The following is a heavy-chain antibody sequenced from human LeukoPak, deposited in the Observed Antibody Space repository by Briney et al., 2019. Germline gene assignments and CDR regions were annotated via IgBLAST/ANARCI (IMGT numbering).Heavy chain of an antibody. CDR3: ARRRLYYYYMDV. V-gene: IGHV4-38-2*02. CDR2: INHSGST. J-gene: IGHJ6*03. CDR1: GYSISSGYY. Sequence: SETLSLTCTVSGYSISSGYYWGWIRQPSGKGLEWIGEINHSGSTNYNPSLKSRVTISVDTSKNQFSLKLSSVTAADTAVYYCARRRLYYYYMDVWGKGTPVTISS.